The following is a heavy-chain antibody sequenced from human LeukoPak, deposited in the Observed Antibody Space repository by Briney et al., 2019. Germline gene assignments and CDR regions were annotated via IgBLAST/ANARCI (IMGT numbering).Heavy chain of an antibody. CDR2: ISQNSGSP. V-gene: IGHV3-23*01. CDR3: AKDRDDYGDYVFDF. J-gene: IGHJ4*02. Sequence: GGSLRLSCAASGFAFIRYVMCWGRQAPGKRPEWVSIISQNSGSPNYADFVKGRFTISRDNSKNTLYLQMNSLRAEDTAIYYCAKDRDDYGDYVFDFWGQGTLVTVSS. CDR1: GFAFIRYV. D-gene: IGHD4-17*01.